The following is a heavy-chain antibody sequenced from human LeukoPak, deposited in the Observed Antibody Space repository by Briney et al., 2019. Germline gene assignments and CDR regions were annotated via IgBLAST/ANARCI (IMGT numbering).Heavy chain of an antibody. V-gene: IGHV4-59*08. D-gene: IGHD6-19*01. J-gene: IGHJ6*02. CDR1: GGSISSYY. Sequence: SETLSLTCTVSGGSISSYYWSWIRQPPGKGLEWIGYIYYSGSTNYNPSLKSRVTISVDTSKNQFSLKLSSVTAADTAVYYCASIAVAGTGYYYYYGMDVWGQGTTVTVSS. CDR2: IYYSGST. CDR3: ASIAVAGTGYYYYYGMDV.